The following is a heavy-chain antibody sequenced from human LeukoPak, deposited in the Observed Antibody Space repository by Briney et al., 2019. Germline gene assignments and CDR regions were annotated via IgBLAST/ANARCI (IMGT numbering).Heavy chain of an antibody. Sequence: GASVKVSCKASGYTFTSYDINWVRQATGQGLEWMGWMNPNSGNTGYAQKFQGRVTITRNTSISTAYVELSSLRSEDTAVYYCARLTGTEGAFDIWGQGTMVTVSS. CDR3: ARLTGTEGAFDI. CDR1: GYTFTSYD. D-gene: IGHD1/OR15-1a*01. J-gene: IGHJ3*02. CDR2: MNPNSGNT. V-gene: IGHV1-8*03.